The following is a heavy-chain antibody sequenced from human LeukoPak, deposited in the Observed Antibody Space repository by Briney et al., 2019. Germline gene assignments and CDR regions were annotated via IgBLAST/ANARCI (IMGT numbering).Heavy chain of an antibody. Sequence: GGSLRLSCAASGFTFSDYYITWIRQAPGKGLEWLSYISTGSTYTNYANSVEGRFTISRDNAKNSLYLQLNSLRAEDTAVYYCTREDNWYFDLWGRGTLVTVSS. V-gene: IGHV3-11*05. CDR3: TREDNWYFDL. J-gene: IGHJ2*01. CDR2: ISTGSTYT. CDR1: GFTFSDYY.